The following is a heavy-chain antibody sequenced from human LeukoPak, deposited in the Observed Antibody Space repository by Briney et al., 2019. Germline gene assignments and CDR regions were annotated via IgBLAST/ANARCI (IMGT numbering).Heavy chain of an antibody. V-gene: IGHV3-21*01. CDR3: ARGYSSGWYYFDY. CDR1: GFTFSSYS. J-gene: IGHJ4*02. Sequence: PGGSLRLSCAPSGFTFSSYSMNWVRQAPGKGLEWVSSISSSSSYIYYADSVKGRFTISRDNAKNSLYLQMNSLRAEDTAVYYCARGYSSGWYYFDYWGQGTLVTVSS. CDR2: ISSSSSYI. D-gene: IGHD6-19*01.